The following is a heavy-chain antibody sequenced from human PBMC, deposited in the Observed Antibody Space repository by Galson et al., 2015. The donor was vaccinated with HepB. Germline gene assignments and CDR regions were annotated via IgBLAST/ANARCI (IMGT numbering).Heavy chain of an antibody. CDR3: ARDRHDSSGYYGPLYYYYYGMDV. J-gene: IGHJ6*02. CDR2: MWYDGSNK. V-gene: IGHV3-33*01. CDR1: GFTFRSYG. Sequence: SLRLSCAASGFTFRSYGMHWVRQAPGKGLEWVAVMWYDGSNKNYADSVKGRFTISRDNSKNTLYLQMNSLRAEDTAVYYCARDRHDSSGYYGPLYYYYYGMDVWGQGTTVTVSS. D-gene: IGHD3-22*01.